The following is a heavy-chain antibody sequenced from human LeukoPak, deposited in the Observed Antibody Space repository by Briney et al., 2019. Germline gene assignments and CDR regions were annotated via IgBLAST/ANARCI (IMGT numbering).Heavy chain of an antibody. Sequence: SETLSLTCTVSRGAISSYYWSCIRQPPGKGLEWIGYIYFSGGTNYSPSLKSRVTISVDTSKNQFSLKLSSVTAADTAVFYCASSTMTTSPYYFQHWGQGTLVTVSS. V-gene: IGHV4-59*01. CDR1: RGAISSYY. CDR3: ASSTMTTSPYYFQH. CDR2: IYFSGGT. J-gene: IGHJ1*01. D-gene: IGHD4-17*01.